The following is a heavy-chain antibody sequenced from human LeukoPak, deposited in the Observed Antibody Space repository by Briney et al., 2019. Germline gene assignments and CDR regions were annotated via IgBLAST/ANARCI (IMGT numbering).Heavy chain of an antibody. Sequence: ASVKVSCKASGYTFTSYYMHWVRQDPGQGLEWMGIINASGGSTSYAQKFQGRVTMTRDTSTSTVYMELSSLRSEDTAVYYCARSIAAAGSLPNWGQGTLVTVSS. CDR3: ARSIAAAGSLPN. V-gene: IGHV1-46*01. CDR1: GYTFTSYY. D-gene: IGHD6-13*01. CDR2: INASGGST. J-gene: IGHJ4*02.